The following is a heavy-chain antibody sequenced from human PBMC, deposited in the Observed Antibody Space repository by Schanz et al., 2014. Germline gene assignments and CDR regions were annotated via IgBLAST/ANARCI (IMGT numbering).Heavy chain of an antibody. V-gene: IGHV4-4*07. CDR2: IYNSGKT. Sequence: QVQLQESGPALVKPSETLSLTCTVSGGSISSEYWSWIRQPAGKGLEWIGRIYNSGKTNYNPSLESRVSMSVDTSKKQLSLKLRSVSAADTAVYYCARVVLGGDASDIWGQGTMVTVSS. CDR1: GGSISSEY. J-gene: IGHJ3*02. CDR3: ARVVLGGDASDI. D-gene: IGHD3-10*01.